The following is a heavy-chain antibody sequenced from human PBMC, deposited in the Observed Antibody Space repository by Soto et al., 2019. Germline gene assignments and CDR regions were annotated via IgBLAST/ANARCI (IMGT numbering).Heavy chain of an antibody. CDR1: GFTFSTYT. V-gene: IGHV3-21*01. CDR2: IRSSSSYI. J-gene: IGHJ6*02. CDR3: ARSGISRDGIDV. Sequence: EVQLVESGGGLVQPGGSLRLSCAASGFTFSTYTVNWVRQAPGKGLEWVSSIRSSSSYIYYADSVKGRFTISRDNAKNSLYLQMNSLRDEDTAVYYCARSGISRDGIDVWGQGTTVTVSS. D-gene: IGHD3-10*01.